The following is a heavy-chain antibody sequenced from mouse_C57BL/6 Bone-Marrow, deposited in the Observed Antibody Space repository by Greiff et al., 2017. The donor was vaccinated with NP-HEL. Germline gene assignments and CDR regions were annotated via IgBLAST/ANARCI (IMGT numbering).Heavy chain of an antibody. CDR1: GFNIKDYY. CDR2: IDPEDGET. V-gene: IGHV14-2*01. Sequence: EVQLQQSGAELVKPGASVKLSCTASGFNIKDYYMHWVKQRTEQGLEWIGRIDPEDGETKYAPKCQGKATITADTSSNTAYLQLSSLAAEDTAVYSCALSSLDYWGQGTTLTVSS. J-gene: IGHJ2*01. CDR3: ALSSLDY. D-gene: IGHD6-2*01.